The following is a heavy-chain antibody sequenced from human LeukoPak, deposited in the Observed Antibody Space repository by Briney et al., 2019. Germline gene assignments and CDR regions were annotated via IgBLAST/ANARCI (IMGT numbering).Heavy chain of an antibody. Sequence: GGSLRLSCAPSGFTFSSYAMHWVRQAPGKGLEWVALISYDGINQYYADSVKGRFIIPRDNSKNTLYLQLNSLRLEDTAVYYCTLTTFGVVYYFDYWGQGTLVTVSS. CDR3: TLTTFGVVYYFDY. CDR2: ISYDGINQ. J-gene: IGHJ4*02. V-gene: IGHV3-30*04. D-gene: IGHD1/OR15-1a*01. CDR1: GFTFSSYA.